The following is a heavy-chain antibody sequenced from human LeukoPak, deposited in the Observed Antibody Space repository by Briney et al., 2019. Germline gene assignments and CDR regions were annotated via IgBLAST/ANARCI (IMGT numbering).Heavy chain of an antibody. CDR1: GYTFTSYA. Sequence: ASVKVSCKASGYTFTSYAISWVRQAPGQGLEWMGRIIPILGIANYAQKFQGRVTITADKSTSTAYMELSSLRSEDTAVYYCARTRYYYDSSGYYLHDAFDIWGQGTMVTVSS. D-gene: IGHD3-22*01. V-gene: IGHV1-69*04. J-gene: IGHJ3*02. CDR3: ARTRYYYDSSGYYLHDAFDI. CDR2: IIPILGIA.